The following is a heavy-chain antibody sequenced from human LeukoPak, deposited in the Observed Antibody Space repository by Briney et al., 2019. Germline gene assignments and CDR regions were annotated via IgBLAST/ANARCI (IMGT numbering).Heavy chain of an antibody. D-gene: IGHD3-10*01. CDR2: ST. V-gene: IGHV3-64D*06. J-gene: IGHJ4*02. CDR3: VKDGGYHESGRSYYFDY. Sequence: STYYADSVKGRFTISRDNSKNTLSLQMSSLRAEDTAVYYGVKDGGYHESGRSYYFDYWGQGTLVTVSS.